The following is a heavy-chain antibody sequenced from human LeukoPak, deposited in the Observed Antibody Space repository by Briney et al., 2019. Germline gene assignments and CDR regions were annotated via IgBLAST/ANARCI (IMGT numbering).Heavy chain of an antibody. D-gene: IGHD6-13*01. CDR2: IYYSGST. Sequence: SQTLSLTCTVSGGSISSGGYYWSWIRQHPGKGLEWIGYIYYSGSTYYNPSLKSRVTISVDTSKNQFSLKLSSVTAADTAVYYCARADSSSWKYFDYWGQGTLVTVSS. J-gene: IGHJ4*02. CDR3: ARADSSSWKYFDY. V-gene: IGHV4-31*03. CDR1: GGSISSGGYY.